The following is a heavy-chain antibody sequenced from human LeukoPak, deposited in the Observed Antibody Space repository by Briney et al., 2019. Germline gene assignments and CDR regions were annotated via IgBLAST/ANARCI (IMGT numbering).Heavy chain of an antibody. V-gene: IGHV1-8*01. CDR2: MNPNSGNT. Sequence: ASVKVSCKASGYTFTSYDINWVRQATGQGLEWMGWMNPNSGNTGYAQKFQGRVTMTRNTSISTAYMGLSSLRSEDTAVYYCARGRGSGHKENWFDPWGQGTLVTVSS. D-gene: IGHD6-19*01. CDR3: ARGRGSGHKENWFDP. CDR1: GYTFTSYD. J-gene: IGHJ5*02.